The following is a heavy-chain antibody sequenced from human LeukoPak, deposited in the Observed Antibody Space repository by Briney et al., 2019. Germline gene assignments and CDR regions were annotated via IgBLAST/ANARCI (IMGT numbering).Heavy chain of an antibody. CDR3: ATLGVPDIEHAFDI. CDR1: GFIVSSNY. CDR2: IYSGGRT. V-gene: IGHV3-66*01. Sequence: PGRSLRLSCAASGFIVSSNYMTWVRQAPGKGLEWVSLIYSGGRTFYTDSVKGRFTISRDNSRNTLYLQMNSLRAEDTAVYYCATLGVPDIEHAFDIWGQGTMVTVSS. J-gene: IGHJ3*02. D-gene: IGHD2-15*01.